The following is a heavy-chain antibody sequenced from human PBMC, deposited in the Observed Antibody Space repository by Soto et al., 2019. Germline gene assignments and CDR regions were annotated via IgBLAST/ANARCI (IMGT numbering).Heavy chain of an antibody. CDR1: GFTFSRYA. V-gene: IGHV3-23*01. CDR2: VSGSGGYT. CDR3: AKAYDTRGDHDERACDN. Sequence: EVQLLESGGGLVQPGGSLRLSCVASGFTFSRYAMSWVRQAPGKGLEWVSAVSGSGGYTYYADSVKGRFTISRDNPKNTVDLQMSSLRAEDTAVLYCAKAYDTRGDHDERACDNWGQGILVTVSS. D-gene: IGHD3-22*01. J-gene: IGHJ4*02.